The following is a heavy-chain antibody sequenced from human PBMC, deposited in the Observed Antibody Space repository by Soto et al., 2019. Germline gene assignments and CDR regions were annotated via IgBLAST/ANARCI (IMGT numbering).Heavy chain of an antibody. J-gene: IGHJ4*02. V-gene: IGHV4-4*07. CDR3: ARDGVHVGAIDY. CDR1: GGSISSYY. CDR2: IYSSGST. Sequence: QVQLQESGPGLVKPSETLSLTCTVSGGSISSYYWTWIRQPAGKGLEWIGRIYSSGSTNYNPSLKSRVTMSVDTSKNQFSLNLSSVTAADTAVYYCARDGVHVGAIDYWGQGTLVTVSS. D-gene: IGHD1-26*01.